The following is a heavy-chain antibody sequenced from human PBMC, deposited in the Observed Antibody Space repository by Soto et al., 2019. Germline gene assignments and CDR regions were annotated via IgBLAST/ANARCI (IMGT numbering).Heavy chain of an antibody. CDR2: INAGNGNT. Sequence: GASVKVSCKASGYTFTSYAMHWVRQAPGQRLEWTGWINAGNGNTKYSQKFQGRVTITRDTSASTAYMELSSLRSEDTAVYYCARDSPYSLDAFDIWGQGTMVTVSS. D-gene: IGHD6-13*01. J-gene: IGHJ3*02. CDR3: ARDSPYSLDAFDI. CDR1: GYTFTSYA. V-gene: IGHV1-3*01.